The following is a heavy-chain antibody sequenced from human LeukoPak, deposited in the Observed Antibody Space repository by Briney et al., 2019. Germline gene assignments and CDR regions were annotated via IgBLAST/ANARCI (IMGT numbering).Heavy chain of an antibody. Sequence: GGSLRLSCAASGFAFSTYWMDWVRQAPGKGREWVGNINQDGSVKHYVDSVRGRFNISRDNARNSVYLQMSALRVEDTAVYYCTRDFVFWGQGSLVTASS. V-gene: IGHV3-7*01. CDR2: INQDGSVK. CDR1: GFAFSTYW. J-gene: IGHJ4*02. D-gene: IGHD3-3*01. CDR3: TRDFVF.